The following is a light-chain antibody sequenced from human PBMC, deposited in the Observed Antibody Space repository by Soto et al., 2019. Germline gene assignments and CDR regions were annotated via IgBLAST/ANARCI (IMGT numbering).Light chain of an antibody. CDR3: SSYTSRSTRV. Sequence: QSVLTQPASVSGSPGQSITISCTGTSSDVGGYHYVSWYQQYPGKAPKLMIYEVSNRPSGVSNRFSGSKSSNTASLTISGLQAEDEADYYCSSYTSRSTRVFGTGTKVTVL. CDR2: EVS. CDR1: SSDVGGYHY. J-gene: IGLJ1*01. V-gene: IGLV2-14*01.